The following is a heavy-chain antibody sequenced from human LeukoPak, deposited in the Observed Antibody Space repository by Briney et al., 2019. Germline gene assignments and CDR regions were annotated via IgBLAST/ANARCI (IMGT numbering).Heavy chain of an antibody. Sequence: SETLSLTCAVYGGSFSGYYWSWIRQPPGKALEWIGYIHYSGSTNYNPSLKSRVTISVDTSKNHFSLKLSSVTAADTAVYYCARSNYYYGMDVWGQGTTVTVSS. CDR1: GGSFSGYY. CDR2: IHYSGST. J-gene: IGHJ6*02. V-gene: IGHV4-59*08. CDR3: ARSNYYYGMDV.